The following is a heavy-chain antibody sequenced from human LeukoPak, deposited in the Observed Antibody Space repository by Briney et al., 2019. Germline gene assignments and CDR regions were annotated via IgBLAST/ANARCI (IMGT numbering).Heavy chain of an antibody. CDR3: ARVQTAYSSSSFFWFDP. CDR1: GFTFSGYG. D-gene: IGHD6-6*01. V-gene: IGHV3-30*03. Sequence: SLRLSCAASGFTFSGYGMHWVRQAPGKGLEWVAVISYDGSNKYYADSVKGRFTISRDNSKNTLYLQMNSLRAEDTAVYYCARVQTAYSSSSFFWFDPWGQGTLVTVSS. CDR2: ISYDGSNK. J-gene: IGHJ5*02.